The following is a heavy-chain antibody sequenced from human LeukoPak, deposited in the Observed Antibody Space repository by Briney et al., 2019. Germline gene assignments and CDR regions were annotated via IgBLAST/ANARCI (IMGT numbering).Heavy chain of an antibody. CDR2: INPNSGGT. V-gene: IGHV1-2*02. CDR3: ARAKTYYDFWSGSY. Sequence: ASVEVSCKASGYTFTGYYMHWVRQAPGQGLEWMGWINPNSGGTNYAQKFQGRVTMTRDTSISTAYMELSRLRSDDTAVYYCARAKTYYDFWSGSYWGQGTLVTVSS. CDR1: GYTFTGYY. J-gene: IGHJ4*02. D-gene: IGHD3-3*01.